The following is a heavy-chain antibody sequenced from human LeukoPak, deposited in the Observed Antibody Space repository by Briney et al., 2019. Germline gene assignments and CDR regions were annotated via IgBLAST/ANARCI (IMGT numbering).Heavy chain of an antibody. J-gene: IGHJ4*02. Sequence: SETLSLTCTVSGGSISSYYWSWIRQPPGKGLEWIGYIYYSGSTNYNPSLRSRVTISVDTSKNQFSLKLSSVTAADTAVYYCARDSDEYCSGGACSAFDHWGQGTLVTVSS. CDR1: GGSISSYY. CDR2: IYYSGST. D-gene: IGHD2-15*01. V-gene: IGHV4-59*01. CDR3: ARDSDEYCSGGACSAFDH.